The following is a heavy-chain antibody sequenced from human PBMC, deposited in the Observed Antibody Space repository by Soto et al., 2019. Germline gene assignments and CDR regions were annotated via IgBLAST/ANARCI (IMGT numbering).Heavy chain of an antibody. CDR1: GYSFTSYW. J-gene: IGHJ6*02. Sequence: GESLKISCKGSGYSFTSYWIGWVRQMPGKGLEWMGIIYPGDSDTRYSPSFQGQVTISADKSTSTAYLQWSSLKASDTAMYYCARTSAAGKYYYGMDVWGQGTTVTVSS. CDR3: ARTSAAGKYYYGMDV. CDR2: IYPGDSDT. V-gene: IGHV5-51*01. D-gene: IGHD6-13*01.